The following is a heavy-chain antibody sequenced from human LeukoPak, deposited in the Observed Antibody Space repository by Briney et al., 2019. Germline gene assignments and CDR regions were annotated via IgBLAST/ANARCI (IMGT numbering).Heavy chain of an antibody. V-gene: IGHV4-39*01. J-gene: IGHJ4*02. CDR2: IYYSGST. D-gene: IGHD1-14*01. CDR1: GGSISSSSYY. Sequence: SETLSLTCTVSGGSISSSSYYWGWLRQPPGKGLEWIGSIYYSGSTYYNPSLKSRVTISVDTSKNQFSLKLSSVTAADTAVYYCATEHQRTYSQVDYWGQGTLVTVSS. CDR3: ATEHQRTYSQVDY.